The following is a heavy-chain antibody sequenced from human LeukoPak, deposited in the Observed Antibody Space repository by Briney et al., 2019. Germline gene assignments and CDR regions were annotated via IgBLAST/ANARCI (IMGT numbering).Heavy chain of an antibody. CDR3: ARPGYNWNYGGHFDY. D-gene: IGHD1-7*01. V-gene: IGHV4-34*01. CDR2: INHSGST. CDR1: GGSFSGYY. Sequence: PSETLSLTCAVYGGSFSGYYWSWIRQPPGKGLEWIGEINHSGSTNYNPSLKSRVTISVDTSKNQFSLKLSSVTAADTAVYYCARPGYNWNYGGHFDYWGQGTLVTVSS. J-gene: IGHJ4*02.